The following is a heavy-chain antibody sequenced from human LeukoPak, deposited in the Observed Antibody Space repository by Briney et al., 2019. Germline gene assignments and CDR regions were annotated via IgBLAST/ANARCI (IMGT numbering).Heavy chain of an antibody. V-gene: IGHV3-7*03. Sequence: GGSLRLSRAASRFTFTDYWMSSVRQGPGKGVEWVANIKRDGSEKYYVDSVKGRFTISRDNAKNSLYLQMNSLRAEDTALYYCAKGNGRRHSGYSLWDYWGQGTLVTVSS. D-gene: IGHD5-12*01. CDR3: AKGNGRRHSGYSLWDY. CDR1: RFTFTDYW. CDR2: IKRDGSEK. J-gene: IGHJ4*02.